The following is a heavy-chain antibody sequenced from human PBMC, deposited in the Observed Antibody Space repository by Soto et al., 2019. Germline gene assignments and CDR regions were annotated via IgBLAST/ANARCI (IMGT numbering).Heavy chain of an antibody. D-gene: IGHD5-12*01. CDR1: GDSINSDNYY. CDR3: ARGYGANYYYYYMDV. Sequence: PSETLSLTCSVSGDSINSDNYYWGWIRQPPGKGLEWIGSIYYRGNTYYNPSLKTRVTISLDKSKSQFSLKLSSVTAADTAVYYCARGYGANYYYYYMDVWGKETTVTVSS. CDR2: IYYRGNT. J-gene: IGHJ6*03. V-gene: IGHV4-39*01.